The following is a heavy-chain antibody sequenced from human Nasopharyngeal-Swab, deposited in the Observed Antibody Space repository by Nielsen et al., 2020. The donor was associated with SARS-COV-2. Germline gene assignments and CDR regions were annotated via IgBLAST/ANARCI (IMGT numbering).Heavy chain of an antibody. CDR2: INHSGST. Sequence: RQAPGKGLEWIGEINHSGSTNYNPSLKSRVTISVDTSKNQFSLKLSSVTAADTAVYYCARGHCSSTSCYPRPFDYWGQGTLVTVS. D-gene: IGHD2-2*01. V-gene: IGHV4-34*01. CDR3: ARGHCSSTSCYPRPFDY. J-gene: IGHJ4*02.